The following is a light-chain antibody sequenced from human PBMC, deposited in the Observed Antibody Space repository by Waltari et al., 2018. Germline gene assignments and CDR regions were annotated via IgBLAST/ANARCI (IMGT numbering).Light chain of an antibody. J-gene: IGLJ2*01. CDR3: AAWDSNVNAWL. CDR2: INS. V-gene: IGLV1-44*01. CDR1: SSHLGVNS. Sequence: QSVLPQSPSASAPPGQGVTLSCSGSSSHLGVNSLQWYQHVPGAAPRLLIYINSRRPSGVPDRFSGSKSGTSASLAISGLQSDDEADYYCAAWDSNVNAWLFGGGTKVTVL.